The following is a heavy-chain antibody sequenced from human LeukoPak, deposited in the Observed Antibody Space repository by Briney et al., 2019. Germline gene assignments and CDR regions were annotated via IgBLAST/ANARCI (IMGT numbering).Heavy chain of an antibody. CDR3: ARDAAETNFDFCSGPQAFDY. V-gene: IGHV3-21*01. Sequence: GGSLRLSCAASGFTFSSYSMNWVRQAPGKGLEWVSSISSSSSYIYYADSVKGRFTISRDNAKNSLYLQMNSLRAEDTAVYYCARDAAETNFDFCSGPQAFDYWGQGTLVTVSS. CDR1: GFTFSSYS. D-gene: IGHD3-3*01. CDR2: ISSSSSYI. J-gene: IGHJ4*02.